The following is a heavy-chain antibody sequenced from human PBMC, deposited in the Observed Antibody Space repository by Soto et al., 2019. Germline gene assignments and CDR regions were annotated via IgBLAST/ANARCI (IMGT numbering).Heavy chain of an antibody. CDR1: GFTFSSYE. Sequence: GGSLRLSCAASGFTFSSYEMNWVRQAPGKGLEWVSYISSSGSTIYYADSVKGRFTISRDNAKNSLYLQMSSLRAEDTAVYYCARDTDYGGPFDYWGQGTLVTVSS. J-gene: IGHJ4*02. D-gene: IGHD4-17*01. CDR2: ISSSGSTI. V-gene: IGHV3-48*03. CDR3: ARDTDYGGPFDY.